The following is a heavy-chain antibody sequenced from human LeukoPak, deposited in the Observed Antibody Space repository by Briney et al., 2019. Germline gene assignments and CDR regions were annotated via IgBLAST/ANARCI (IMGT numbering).Heavy chain of an antibody. D-gene: IGHD6-19*01. V-gene: IGHV1-8*01. CDR3: ARASGWVDFDY. CDR1: GYTFTSYD. CDR2: MNPNSGNT. J-gene: IGHJ4*02. Sequence: ASVKVSCKASGYTFTSYDINWVRQATGQGLERMGWMNPNSGNTGYAQKFQGRVTMTRNTSISPAYMELSSLGSEDTAVYYWARASGWVDFDYWGQGSLATVS.